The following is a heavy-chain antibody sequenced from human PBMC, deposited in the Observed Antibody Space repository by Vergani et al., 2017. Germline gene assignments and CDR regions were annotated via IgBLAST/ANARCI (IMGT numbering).Heavy chain of an antibody. CDR2: IRYDGSNP. J-gene: IGHJ3*02. Sequence: QEQLLQSGGGVVQPGGSLRLSCIGSGYTFGHFDMHWVRQAPGKGLAWVAFIRYDGSNPQYIDSVKGRFTISRDNSKDTLFLQMNGLRPEDTGTYFCARDHRDYNNYPGTFDIWGQGSMVTVSS. CDR3: ARDHRDYNNYPGTFDI. V-gene: IGHV3-30*02. CDR1: GYTFGHFD. D-gene: IGHD5-24*01.